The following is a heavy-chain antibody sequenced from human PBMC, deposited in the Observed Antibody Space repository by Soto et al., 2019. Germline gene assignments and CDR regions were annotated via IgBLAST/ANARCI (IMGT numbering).Heavy chain of an antibody. V-gene: IGHV3-74*01. CDR2: INSDGSST. CDR1: GFTFSSYW. Sequence: EVQLVESGGGLVQPGGSLRLSCAASGFTFSSYWMHWVRQAPGKGLVWVSRINSDGSSTSYADSVKGRFTISRDNAKHTLYLQMNSLSAEDTAVYYCARPIAMVRGLDVWGKGTTVTVSS. D-gene: IGHD3-10*01. CDR3: ARPIAMVRGLDV. J-gene: IGHJ6*04.